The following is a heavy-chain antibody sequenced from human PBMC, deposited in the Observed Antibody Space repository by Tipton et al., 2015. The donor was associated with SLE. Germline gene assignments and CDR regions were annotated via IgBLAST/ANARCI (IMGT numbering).Heavy chain of an antibody. D-gene: IGHD4-17*01. CDR2: ISTYNGNT. CDR3: ARAVTTGLYWYFDL. J-gene: IGHJ2*01. V-gene: IGHV1-18*01. Sequence: QVQLVQSGPEVKNPGAPVKVSCKASAYTFTTYSISWVRQAPGQGLEWMGWISTYNGNTNYAQKLQGRVTMTTDTSTSTAYMELRSLRSDDTAVYYCARAVTTGLYWYFDLWGRGPLVTVSS. CDR1: AYTFTTYS.